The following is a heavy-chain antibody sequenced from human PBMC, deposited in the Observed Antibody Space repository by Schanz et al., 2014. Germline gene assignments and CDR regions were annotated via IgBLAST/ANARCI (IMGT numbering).Heavy chain of an antibody. CDR2: ILGLASTT. Sequence: EVQLVESGGGLVQPGGSLRLSCAASGFTFSTSAMSWVRQVPGKGLEWVSAILGLASTTYYADSVKGRFTISRDNSNKTVDLQMNSLRAEDTAVYYCARGGPAYYFDDWGQGTLVTVSS. J-gene: IGHJ4*02. CDR3: ARGGPAYYFDD. V-gene: IGHV3-23*04. CDR1: GFTFSTSA.